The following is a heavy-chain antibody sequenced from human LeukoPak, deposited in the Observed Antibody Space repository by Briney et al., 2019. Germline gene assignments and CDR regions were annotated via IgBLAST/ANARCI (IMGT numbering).Heavy chain of an antibody. CDR2: IWYDGSRE. Sequence: PGRSLRLSCAASGFTFMTFGMHWVRQAPGEGLEWVAVIWYDGSREDYADSVKGRFTISRDNSNSTMYLQMNSLRVEDTAVYYCARGIWLGEYYYFDQWGQGTPVTVSS. V-gene: IGHV3-33*01. CDR3: ARGIWLGEYYYFDQ. D-gene: IGHD3-9*01. CDR1: GFTFMTFG. J-gene: IGHJ4*02.